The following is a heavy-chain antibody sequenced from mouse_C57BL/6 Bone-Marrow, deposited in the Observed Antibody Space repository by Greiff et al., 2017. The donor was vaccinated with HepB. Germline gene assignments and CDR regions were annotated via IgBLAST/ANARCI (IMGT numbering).Heavy chain of an antibody. Sequence: QVQLQQPGAELVRPGSSVKLSCKASGYTFTSYWMDWVKQRPGQGLEWIGNIYPSDSDTHYNQKFKDKATLTVDKSSSTAYMQLSSLTSEDSAVYYCARAVDGYLYYYAMDYWGQGTSVTVSS. CDR3: ARAVDGYLYYYAMDY. CDR2: IYPSDSDT. D-gene: IGHD2-3*01. J-gene: IGHJ4*01. V-gene: IGHV1-61*01. CDR1: GYTFTSYW.